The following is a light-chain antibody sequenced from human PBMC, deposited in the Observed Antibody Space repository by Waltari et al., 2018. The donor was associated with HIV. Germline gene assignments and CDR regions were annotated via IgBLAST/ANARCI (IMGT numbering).Light chain of an antibody. CDR2: GVS. Sequence: DIQLTQTPSSLSAFVGDRVTISCRASQAIGNSIAWYHHNPHRAPKLLLFGVSTLESGVPSRFSGSGSGTDYTLIINNLQPEEFGTYYCQQYYSVPLTFGQGTRL. CDR3: QQYYSVPLT. J-gene: IGKJ5*01. V-gene: IGKV1-NL1*01. CDR1: QAIGNS.